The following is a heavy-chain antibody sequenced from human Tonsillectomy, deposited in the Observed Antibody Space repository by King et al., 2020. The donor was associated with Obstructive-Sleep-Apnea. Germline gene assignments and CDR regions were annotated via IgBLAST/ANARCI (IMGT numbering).Heavy chain of an antibody. CDR1: GFIFSAYT. J-gene: IGHJ1*01. V-gene: IGHV3-21*01. D-gene: IGHD2-21*02. Sequence: VQLVESGGGLVKPGGSLRLSCAASGFIFSAYTLNWVRQAPGRGLEWVSSISSSSRYIYYADSVKGRFTISRDTAKNSVYLQMNSLRAEDTAVYYCARDYPYCGGDCHSEYFQHWGQGTLVTVSS. CDR2: ISSSSRYI. CDR3: ARDYPYCGGDCHSEYFQH.